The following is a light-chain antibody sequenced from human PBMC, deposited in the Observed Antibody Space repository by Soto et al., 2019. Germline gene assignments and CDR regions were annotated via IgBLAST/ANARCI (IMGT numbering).Light chain of an antibody. Sequence: IQLTQSPSSLSASVGDSVTITCRASQGISRYLAWYQQKPGRAPKPLISAASTLQSGVPSRFSGSGSGTDFDLSISILQPEVFATYYCQQLNASPVTFGGGTTVEVK. CDR1: QGISRY. J-gene: IGKJ4*01. CDR3: QQLNASPVT. V-gene: IGKV1-9*01. CDR2: AAS.